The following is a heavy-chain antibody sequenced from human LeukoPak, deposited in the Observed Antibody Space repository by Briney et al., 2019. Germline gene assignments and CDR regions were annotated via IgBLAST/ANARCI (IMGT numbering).Heavy chain of an antibody. J-gene: IGHJ4*02. Sequence: GGSLRLSCAASGFTFSNAWMSWVRQAPGKGLEWVGRIKSKTDGGTTDYAAPVKGRFTISRDDSKNTLYLQMNSLKTEDTAVCYCTTALLWFGESPVDYWGQGTLVTVSS. V-gene: IGHV3-15*01. CDR3: TTALLWFGESPVDY. CDR1: GFTFSNAW. D-gene: IGHD3-10*01. CDR2: IKSKTDGGTT.